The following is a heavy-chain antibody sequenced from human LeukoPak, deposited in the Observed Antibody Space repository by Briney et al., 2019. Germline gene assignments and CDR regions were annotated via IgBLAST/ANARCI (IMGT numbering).Heavy chain of an antibody. V-gene: IGHV3-23*01. CDR1: GFTFSTYG. Sequence: GGTLRLSCEASGFTFSTYGMSWVRQAPGKGLEWVSAISGSGGSAYYADSVKGRFTISRDNAKNSLYLQMNSLRAEDTALYYCARDQISPGYSYGPHDYWGQGTLVTVSS. CDR2: ISGSGGSA. D-gene: IGHD5-18*01. CDR3: ARDQISPGYSYGPHDY. J-gene: IGHJ4*02.